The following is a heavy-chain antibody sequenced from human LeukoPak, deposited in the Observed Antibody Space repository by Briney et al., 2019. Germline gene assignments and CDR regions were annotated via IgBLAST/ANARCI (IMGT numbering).Heavy chain of an antibody. D-gene: IGHD3-22*01. V-gene: IGHV3-7*01. J-gene: IGHJ4*02. CDR3: ARDERGGYYVD. CDR1: GFMFSSYW. Sequence: GGSLRLSCAASGFMFSSYWMSWVRQAPGRGLEWVANIKDDGNMKQYADSVRGRFTISRDNTKSPLYLQMSSLRAEDSAVYYCARDERGGYYVDWGQGTLVTVSS. CDR2: IKDDGNMK.